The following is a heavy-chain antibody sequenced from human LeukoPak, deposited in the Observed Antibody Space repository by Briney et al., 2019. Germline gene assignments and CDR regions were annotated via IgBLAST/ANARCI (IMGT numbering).Heavy chain of an antibody. CDR1: GDSINSYY. CDR2: VYLTRST. D-gene: IGHD1-26*01. J-gene: IGHJ6*03. CDR3: ARESRIVEGDGYYMDV. Sequence: SETLSLTCTVSGDSINSYYWSWIRQPAGRGLEWIGRVYLTRSTDYNPSLRSRVIMSLDRSKNQFSLQVTSVTAADTAVYYCARESRIVEGDGYYMDVWGKGTTVTISS. V-gene: IGHV4-4*07.